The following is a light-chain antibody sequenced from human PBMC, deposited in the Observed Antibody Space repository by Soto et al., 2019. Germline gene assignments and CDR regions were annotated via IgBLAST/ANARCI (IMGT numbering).Light chain of an antibody. CDR2: GAS. J-gene: IGKJ4*01. V-gene: IGKV3-15*01. CDR1: RSVSNR. CDR3: QQYYNWPVT. Sequence: DIVLTQSPGTLSLSPGETVTFSCRASRSVSNRLAWYQHKPGQAPRLLISGASNGATGIPPKFSGSGSGTEFTLTVDSLQSDDIAVYYCQQYYNWPVTFGGGTKVDIK.